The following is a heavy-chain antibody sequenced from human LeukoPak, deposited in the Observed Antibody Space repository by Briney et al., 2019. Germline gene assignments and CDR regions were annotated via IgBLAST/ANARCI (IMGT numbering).Heavy chain of an antibody. CDR1: GYTFTCYY. Sequence: ASVKVSCKASGYTFTCYYIHWVRHAPGQGLQWMGWINPNSGFAHYPQNFQGRLTMTRDTSISTVYMELSRLRSDDTAVYYCARGQQWLEAFDYWGLGTLVTVSS. D-gene: IGHD6-19*01. CDR2: INPNSGFA. V-gene: IGHV1-2*02. CDR3: ARGQQWLEAFDY. J-gene: IGHJ4*02.